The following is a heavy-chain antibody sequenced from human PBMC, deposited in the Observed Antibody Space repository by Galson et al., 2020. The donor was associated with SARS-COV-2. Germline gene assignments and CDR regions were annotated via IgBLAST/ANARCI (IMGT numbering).Heavy chain of an antibody. CDR1: GGSISSSSYY. J-gene: IGHJ4*02. Sequence: SETLSLTCTVSGGSISSSSYYWGWIRQPPGKGLEWIGSIYYSGSTYYNPSLKSRVTISVDTSKNQFSLKLSSVTAADTAVYYCARVPLPGGYVWGSYRYRPKPPYYFDYWGQGTLVTVSS. CDR3: ARVPLPGGYVWGSYRYRPKPPYYFDY. D-gene: IGHD3-16*02. V-gene: IGHV4-39*07. CDR2: IYYSGST.